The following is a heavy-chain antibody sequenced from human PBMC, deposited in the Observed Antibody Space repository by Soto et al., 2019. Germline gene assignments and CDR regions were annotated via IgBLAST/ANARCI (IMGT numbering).Heavy chain of an antibody. D-gene: IGHD2-15*01. Sequence: GGSLRLSCSASGFTFRDYYMTWIRQAPGKGLEWVSYISSSGTGIYYPDSVKGRFTISRDNAKNALYLQMSSLRAEDTAVYYCARAYSDAFDIWGQGTMATVAS. CDR1: GFTFRDYY. CDR3: ARAYSDAFDI. J-gene: IGHJ3*02. CDR2: ISSSGTGI. V-gene: IGHV3-11*01.